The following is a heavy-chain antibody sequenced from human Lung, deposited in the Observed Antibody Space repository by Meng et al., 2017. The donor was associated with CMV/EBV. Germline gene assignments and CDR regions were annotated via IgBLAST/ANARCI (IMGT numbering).Heavy chain of an antibody. CDR2: LNPESGGT. CDR3: ARGADSSSWYSPYDS. CDR1: GYKFTDYY. J-gene: IGHJ4*02. V-gene: IGHV1-2*02. D-gene: IGHD6-13*01. Sequence: ASVXVSXKTSGYKFTDYYLHWVRQAPGQGLEWMGWLNPESGGTNSAQKFKGRVTMTRDTSITEAYMELSRLTSDDTAVYFCARGADSSSWYSPYDSWGQGTXVTVSS.